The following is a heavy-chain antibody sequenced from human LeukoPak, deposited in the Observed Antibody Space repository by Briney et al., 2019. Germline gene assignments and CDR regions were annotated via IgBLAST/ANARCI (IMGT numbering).Heavy chain of an antibody. CDR3: AKEPRLHLFSIRSTSYFDY. CDR2: ISGSGGST. CDR1: GFTFSSYA. Sequence: PGGSLRLSXAASGFTFSSYAMSWVRQAPGKGLEWVSAISGSGGSTYYADSVKGRFTISRDNSKNTLYLQMNSLRAEDTAVYYCAKEPRLHLFSIRSTSYFDYWGQGTLVTVSS. J-gene: IGHJ4*02. V-gene: IGHV3-23*01.